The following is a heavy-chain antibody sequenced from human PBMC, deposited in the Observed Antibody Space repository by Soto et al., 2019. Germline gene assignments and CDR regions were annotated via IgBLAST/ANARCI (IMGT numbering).Heavy chain of an antibody. CDR3: TKGSGPSGSYGDFDS. CDR2: VGGSGFSR. V-gene: IGHV3-23*01. D-gene: IGHD6-19*01. Sequence: EMRLLESGGGLVQPGGSLRVSCVASGFPFSSFSMSWVRQAPGKGLEWVSSVGGSGFSRYYADSVKGRFTISRDNSKSTLYLEMNSLRGEDTAVYFCTKGSGPSGSYGDFDSWGQGTLVTVSS. J-gene: IGHJ4*02. CDR1: GFPFSSFS.